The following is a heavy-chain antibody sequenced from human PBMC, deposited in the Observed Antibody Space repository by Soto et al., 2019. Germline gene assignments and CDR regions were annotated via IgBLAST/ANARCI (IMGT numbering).Heavy chain of an antibody. CDR1: GVSITSGAYY. CDR3: ARARLRAVYAFDF. V-gene: IGHV4-31*03. Sequence: TLSLTCILSGVSITSGAYYWTWVRQHPGKGLEWIGYIYYNWNTYFSPSLKSRLTISIDTSKNQFSLKLSSVTAADTAMYYCARARLRAVYAFDFWGQGTMVTVSS. D-gene: IGHD4-17*01. CDR2: IYYNWNT. J-gene: IGHJ3*01.